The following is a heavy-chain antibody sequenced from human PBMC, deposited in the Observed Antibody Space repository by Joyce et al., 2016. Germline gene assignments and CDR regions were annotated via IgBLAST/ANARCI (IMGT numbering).Heavy chain of an antibody. CDR3: TRSSRTGYTAGWPDFDY. V-gene: IGHV3-30*03. Sequence: QVPLLESGGGVAQPGRSLRLSCAASEFAFSSHAMHWVRQAPGKGLEWVAVMSYDGSHQYYAGSVRGRFTISRDNSQNTLYLQMNSLRVEDTAVYYCTRSSRTGYTAGWPDFDYWGQGTLVTVSS. CDR1: EFAFSSHA. J-gene: IGHJ4*02. D-gene: IGHD2-2*02. CDR2: MSYDGSHQ.